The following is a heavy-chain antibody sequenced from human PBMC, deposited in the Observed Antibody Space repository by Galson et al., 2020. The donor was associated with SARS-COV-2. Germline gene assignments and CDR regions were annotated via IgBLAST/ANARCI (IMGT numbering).Heavy chain of an antibody. Sequence: GGSLRLSCAASGFTFSNYWMSWVRQAPGKGLEWVANIKQDESEKYYVDSVKGRFTISRDNAKNSLYLQMNSLRAEDTAVYYCARYSSSWSSPYYYYYYMDVWGKGTTVTVSS. CDR1: GFTFSNYW. CDR3: ARYSSSWSSPYYYYYYMDV. J-gene: IGHJ6*03. V-gene: IGHV3-7*03. CDR2: IKQDESEK. D-gene: IGHD6-13*01.